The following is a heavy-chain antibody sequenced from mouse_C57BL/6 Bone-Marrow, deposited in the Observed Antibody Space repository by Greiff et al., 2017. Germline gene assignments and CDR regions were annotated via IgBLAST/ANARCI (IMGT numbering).Heavy chain of an antibody. CDR3: ARVGITTVVTLDYFDY. V-gene: IGHV1-9*01. Sequence: ESGAELMKPGASVKLSCKATGYTFTGYWIEWVKQRPGHGLEWIGEILPGSGSTNYNEKFKGKATFTADTSSNTAYMQLSSLTTEDSAIYYCARVGITTVVTLDYFDYWGQGTTLTVSS. CDR2: ILPGSGST. CDR1: GYTFTGYW. D-gene: IGHD1-1*01. J-gene: IGHJ2*01.